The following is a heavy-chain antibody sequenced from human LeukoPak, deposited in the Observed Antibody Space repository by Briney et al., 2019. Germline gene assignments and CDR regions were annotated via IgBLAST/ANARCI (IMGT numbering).Heavy chain of an antibody. CDR1: GFTFSRHW. D-gene: IGHD6-19*01. V-gene: IGHV3-7*01. Sequence: GGSLRLSCAASGFTFSRHWMSWVRQAPGKGLEWVANVKQDGSEEFYVDSVKGRFTISRDNAKNSLYLQMNSLRAEDTAVYYCARDPVHSSGWFAVSYYYMDVWGRGTTVTVSS. CDR3: ARDPVHSSGWFAVSYYYMDV. CDR2: VKQDGSEE. J-gene: IGHJ6*03.